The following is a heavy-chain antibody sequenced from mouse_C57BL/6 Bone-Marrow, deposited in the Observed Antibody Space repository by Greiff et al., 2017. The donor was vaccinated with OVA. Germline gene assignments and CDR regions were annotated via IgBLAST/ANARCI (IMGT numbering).Heavy chain of an antibody. CDR2: ISNGGGST. CDR1: GFTFSDYY. CDR3: ARQGAYYYGSSLYARDY. Sequence: EVKLMESGGGLVQPGGSLKLSCAASGFTFSDYYMYWVRQTPEKRLEWVAYISNGGGSTYYPDTVKGRFTISRDNAKNTLYLQMIRLKSEDTAMYYCARQGAYYYGSSLYARDYWGQGTSVTVSS. V-gene: IGHV5-12*01. J-gene: IGHJ4*01. D-gene: IGHD1-1*01.